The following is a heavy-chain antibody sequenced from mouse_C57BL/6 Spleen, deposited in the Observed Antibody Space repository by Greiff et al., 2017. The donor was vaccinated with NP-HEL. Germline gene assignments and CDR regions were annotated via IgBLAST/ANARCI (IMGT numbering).Heavy chain of an antibody. V-gene: IGHV1-85*01. CDR2: IYPRDGST. CDR1: GYTFTSYD. Sequence: QVQLQQSGPELVKPGASVKLSCKASGYTFTSYDINWVKQRPGQGLEWIGWIYPRDGSTTYNEKFKGKATLTVDTSSSTAYMELHSLTSEDCAGCFCARFYYGNYAWFAYWGQGALVTVSA. J-gene: IGHJ3*01. D-gene: IGHD2-1*01. CDR3: ARFYYGNYAWFAY.